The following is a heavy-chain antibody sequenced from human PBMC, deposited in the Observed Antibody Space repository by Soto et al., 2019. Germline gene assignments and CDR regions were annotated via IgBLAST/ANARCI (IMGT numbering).Heavy chain of an antibody. Sequence: GGSLRLSCAASGFTFSSYAMSWVRQAPGKGLEWVSAISGSGGSTYYADSVKGRFTISRDNSKNTLYLQMNSLRAEDTAVYYCAKDLMGPIAVAAYFQHWGQGTLVTVSS. CDR3: AKDLMGPIAVAAYFQH. D-gene: IGHD6-19*01. J-gene: IGHJ1*01. CDR2: ISGSGGST. CDR1: GFTFSSYA. V-gene: IGHV3-23*01.